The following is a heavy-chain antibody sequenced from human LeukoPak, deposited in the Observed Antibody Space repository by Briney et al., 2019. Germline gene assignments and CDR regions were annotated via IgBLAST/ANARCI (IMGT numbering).Heavy chain of an antibody. CDR2: IYPGDSDT. CDR1: GYSFTSYW. D-gene: IGHD5-24*01. V-gene: IGHV5-51*01. CDR3: ARHEEMATITSGMDV. J-gene: IGHJ6*03. Sequence: GGSLRLSCKGSGYSFTSYWIGWVRQMPGKGLEWMGIIYPGDSDTRYSPSFQGLVTISADKSISTAYLQWSSLKASDTAMYYCARHEEMATITSGMDVWGKGTTVTVSS.